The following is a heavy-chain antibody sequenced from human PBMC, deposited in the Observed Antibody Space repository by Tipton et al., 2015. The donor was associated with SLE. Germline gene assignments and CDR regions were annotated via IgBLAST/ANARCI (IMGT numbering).Heavy chain of an antibody. CDR3: ARVLGSGGSFDY. V-gene: IGHV4-59*11. Sequence: TLSLTCTVSGGSISGHYWSWIRQPPGKGLEWIGNLYYSGSTNHNPSLKNRVTMSGDTSKNHFSLQLISVTAADTAIYYCARVLGSGGSFDYWGQGTLVTV. CDR2: LYYSGST. D-gene: IGHD2-15*01. CDR1: GGSISGHY. J-gene: IGHJ4*02.